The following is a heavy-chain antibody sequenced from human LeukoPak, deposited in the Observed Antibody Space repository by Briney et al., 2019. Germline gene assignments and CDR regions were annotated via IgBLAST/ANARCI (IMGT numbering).Heavy chain of an antibody. CDR3: TRDLDY. Sequence: SGRSLRLSCTASGFTFGDYAMSWVRQAPGKGLEWVGFIRSKAYGGTTEYAASVKGRFTISRDNSKSIAYLQMNSLKTEDTAVYYCTRDLDYWGQGTLVTVSS. V-gene: IGHV3-49*04. CDR2: IRSKAYGGTT. CDR1: GFTFGDYA. J-gene: IGHJ4*02.